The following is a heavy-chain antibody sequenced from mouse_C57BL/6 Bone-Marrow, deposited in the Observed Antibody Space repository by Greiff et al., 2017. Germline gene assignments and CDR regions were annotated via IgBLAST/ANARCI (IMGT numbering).Heavy chain of an antibody. V-gene: IGHV14-4*01. CDR2: IDPENGDT. Sequence: EVKLQESGAELVRPGASVKLSCTASGFNIKDDYMHWVKQRPEQSLEWIGWIDPENGDTEYASKFQGKATITADTSSNTAYLQLSSLTSEDTAVYYCTTERAMDYWGQGTSVTVSS. CDR3: TTERAMDY. J-gene: IGHJ4*01. CDR1: GFNIKDDY.